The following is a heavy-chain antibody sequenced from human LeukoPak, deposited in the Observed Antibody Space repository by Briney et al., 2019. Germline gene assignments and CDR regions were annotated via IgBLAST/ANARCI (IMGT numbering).Heavy chain of an antibody. V-gene: IGHV1-18*01. D-gene: IGHD2-2*01. CDR1: GYTFTSYG. Sequence: GASVKVSCKASGYTFTSYGISWVRQAPGQGLEWMGWISAYNGNTNYAQKLQGRVTMTTDTSTSTAYMELRSLRSDDTAVYYCARALRLGYCSSTSCYASLYWGQGTLVTVSS. CDR2: ISAYNGNT. J-gene: IGHJ4*02. CDR3: ARALRLGYCSSTSCYASLY.